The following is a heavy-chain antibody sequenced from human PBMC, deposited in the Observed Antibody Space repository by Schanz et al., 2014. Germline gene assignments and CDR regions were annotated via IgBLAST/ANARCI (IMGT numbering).Heavy chain of an antibody. CDR3: ARSGSSNWYCFDY. V-gene: IGHV1-3*01. Sequence: QLQLVQSGAEVKKPGSSVKVSCKASGGTFSTYTISWVRQAPGQGLEWMGWINVGNGNMKYSQKFQGRVTITRDTLASTAYMEVSSLRSEDTAVYYCARSGSSNWYCFDYWGQGTLVTVS. CDR2: INVGNGNM. J-gene: IGHJ4*02. CDR1: GGTFSTYT. D-gene: IGHD6-13*01.